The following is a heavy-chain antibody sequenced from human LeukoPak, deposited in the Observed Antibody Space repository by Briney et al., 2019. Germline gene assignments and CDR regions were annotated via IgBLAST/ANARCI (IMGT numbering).Heavy chain of an antibody. D-gene: IGHD1-26*01. Sequence: GGSLRLSCAASGFTFSNCAMSWVRQAPGKGLEWVSGINLSGSSTYYADSVKGRFTISRDNSKNTLYLQMNSLRVEDTAVYYCAKDVWRYSGSYYDFDYWGQGTLVTVSS. V-gene: IGHV3-23*01. CDR1: GFTFSNCA. CDR2: INLSGSST. CDR3: AKDVWRYSGSYYDFDY. J-gene: IGHJ4*02.